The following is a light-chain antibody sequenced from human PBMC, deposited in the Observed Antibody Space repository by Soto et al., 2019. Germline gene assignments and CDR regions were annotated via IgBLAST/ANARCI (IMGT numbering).Light chain of an antibody. Sequence: EIVLTQSPATLSLSPGERATLACRASQSVSSYLAWYQQKPGQAPRLLIYDASNRASGIPARFSGSGSGTDFTLTISSLEPEDFAVYYCQQRSNWPPGTFGPGTNVDI. J-gene: IGKJ3*01. CDR3: QQRSNWPPGT. CDR2: DAS. V-gene: IGKV3-11*01. CDR1: QSVSSY.